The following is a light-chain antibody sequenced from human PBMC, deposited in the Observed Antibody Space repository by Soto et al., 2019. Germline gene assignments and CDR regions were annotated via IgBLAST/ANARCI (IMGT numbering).Light chain of an antibody. Sequence: QSALTQPRSVSGSPGQSVTISCTGTSSDVGGYNYVSWYQQHPGKAPKLIIYDVSKRPSGVPDRFSGSKSGNTASLTISGLQSENVAGYSCCPSAGTYTSVFGRGTQLTVL. CDR3: CPSAGTYTSV. V-gene: IGLV2-11*01. CDR2: DVS. CDR1: SSDVGGYNY. J-gene: IGLJ3*02.